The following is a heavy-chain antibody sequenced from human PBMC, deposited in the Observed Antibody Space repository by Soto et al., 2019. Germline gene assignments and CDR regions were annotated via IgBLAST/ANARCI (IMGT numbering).Heavy chain of an antibody. J-gene: IGHJ4*02. CDR1: GGSINSGGYY. CDR3: AGASDYGDYVYYFDY. CDR2: IYYSGRT. Sequence: QVQLQESGPGLVKPSQTLSLTCTVSGGSINSGGYYWSWIRQHPGKGLEWIGSIYYSGRTYYNPSLRSRVTISGDTAKNRGSVKLSSVTAADTAVYYCAGASDYGDYVYYFDYWGQGTLVTVSS. V-gene: IGHV4-31*03. D-gene: IGHD4-17*01.